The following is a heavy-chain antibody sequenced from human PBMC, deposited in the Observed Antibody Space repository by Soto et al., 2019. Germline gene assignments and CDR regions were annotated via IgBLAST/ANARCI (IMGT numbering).Heavy chain of an antibody. CDR3: ARYCSSTSCYTGVSWDYYYGMDV. D-gene: IGHD2-2*02. Sequence: PGGSLRLSCAASGFTFSSYSMNWVRQAPGKGLEWVSSISSSSSYIYYADSVKGRFTISRDNAKNSLYLQMNSLRAEDTAVYYCARYCSSTSCYTGVSWDYYYGMDVWGRGTTVTVSS. V-gene: IGHV3-21*01. CDR1: GFTFSSYS. CDR2: ISSSSSYI. J-gene: IGHJ6*02.